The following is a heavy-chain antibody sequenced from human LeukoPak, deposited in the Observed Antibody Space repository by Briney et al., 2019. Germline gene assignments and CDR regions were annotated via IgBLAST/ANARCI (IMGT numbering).Heavy chain of an antibody. D-gene: IGHD3-16*02. J-gene: IGHJ4*02. Sequence: SETLSLTCAVYGGSFSGYYWSWIRQPPGKGLEWIGEINHSGSTNYNPSLKSRVTISVDTSKNQFSLKLSSVTAADTAVYYCARLGRYYDYVWGSYRPTDYYFDYWGQGTLVTVSS. CDR2: INHSGST. CDR1: GGSFSGYY. V-gene: IGHV4-34*01. CDR3: ARLGRYYDYVWGSYRPTDYYFDY.